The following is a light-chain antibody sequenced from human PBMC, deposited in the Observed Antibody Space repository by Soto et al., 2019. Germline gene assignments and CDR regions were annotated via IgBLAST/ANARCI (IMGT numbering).Light chain of an antibody. Sequence: QSVLTQSPSASGTPGQRVTISCSGSSSNIGGNTVNWYQQLPGTAPKLLIYNNNQRPSGVPDRFSGSKSGTSASLAISGLQSEDEADYSCAAWDDSLNGYVFGTGTKLTV. CDR2: NNN. CDR3: AAWDDSLNGYV. J-gene: IGLJ1*01. V-gene: IGLV1-44*01. CDR1: SSNIGGNT.